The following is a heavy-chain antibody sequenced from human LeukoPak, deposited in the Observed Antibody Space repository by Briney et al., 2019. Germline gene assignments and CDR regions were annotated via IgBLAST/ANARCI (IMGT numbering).Heavy chain of an antibody. Sequence: GASVKVSCKASGYTFTSYGISWVRQAPGQGLEWMGWISAYNGNTNHAQKLQGRVTMTTDTSTSTAYMELRSLRSDDTAVYYCARFFWSGYYYYYMDVWGKGTTVTVSS. CDR1: GYTFTSYG. CDR3: ARFFWSGYYYYYMDV. V-gene: IGHV1-18*01. J-gene: IGHJ6*03. CDR2: ISAYNGNT. D-gene: IGHD3-3*01.